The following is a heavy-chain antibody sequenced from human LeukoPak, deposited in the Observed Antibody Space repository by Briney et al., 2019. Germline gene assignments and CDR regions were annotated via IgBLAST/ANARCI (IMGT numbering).Heavy chain of an antibody. CDR3: ARGGLTIAEATTSWYLDY. J-gene: IGHJ4*02. V-gene: IGHV3-33*08. Sequence: PGGSLRLSCAASGFTFSSYEMNWVRQAQGKGLEWVALTWYDGSNKNYADSVKGRFTISRDNSKNTLYLQMNSLRGEDTAVYYCARGGLTIAEATTSWYLDYWGQGTLVTVSS. CDR1: GFTFSSYE. CDR2: TWYDGSNK. D-gene: IGHD1-26*01.